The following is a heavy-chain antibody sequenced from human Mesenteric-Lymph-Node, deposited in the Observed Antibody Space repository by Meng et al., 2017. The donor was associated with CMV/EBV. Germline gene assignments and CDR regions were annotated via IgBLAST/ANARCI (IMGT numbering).Heavy chain of an antibody. CDR3: ARVSGASWFDP. J-gene: IGHJ5*02. CDR2: VNSEGSRT. Sequence: LSCAASGFTFSNYWMHWVCQVPGEGLVWVSRVNSEGSRTDYADFVKGRFTISRDSAKNTLYLQMNSLRAEDTAVYYCARVSGASWFDPWGQGTLVTVSS. V-gene: IGHV3-74*01. CDR1: GFTFSNYW. D-gene: IGHD7-27*01.